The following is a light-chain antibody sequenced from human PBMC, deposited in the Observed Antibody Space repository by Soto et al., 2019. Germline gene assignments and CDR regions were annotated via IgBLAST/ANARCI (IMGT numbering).Light chain of an antibody. CDR3: SSYAGSNNLV. V-gene: IGLV1-40*01. CDR2: GNR. J-gene: IGLJ2*01. CDR1: TSNLGAGYD. Sequence: SVLTQPPSVSGAPGQRVTLSCTGNTSNLGAGYDVHWYQQLPGAAPKLVIFGNRNRPSGVPERFSGSKSGNTASLTVSGLQAEDEADYFCSSYAGSNNLVFGGGTQLTVL.